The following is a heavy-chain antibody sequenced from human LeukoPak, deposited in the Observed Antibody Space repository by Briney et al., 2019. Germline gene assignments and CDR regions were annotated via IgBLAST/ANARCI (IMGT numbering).Heavy chain of an antibody. V-gene: IGHV4-34*01. J-gene: IGHJ4*02. CDR2: INHSGST. Sequence: PSETLSLTCAVYGGSFSGYYWSWIRQPPGKGLEWIGEINHSGSTNYNPSLKSRVTISVDTSKNKFSLKLSSVTAADTAVYYCARGRYYYDSSGYFDYWGQGTLVTVSS. CDR1: GGSFSGYY. CDR3: ARGRYYYDSSGYFDY. D-gene: IGHD3-22*01.